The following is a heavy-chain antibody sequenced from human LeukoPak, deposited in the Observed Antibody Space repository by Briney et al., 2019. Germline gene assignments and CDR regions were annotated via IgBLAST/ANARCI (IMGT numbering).Heavy chain of an antibody. CDR3: ARHGGPSSSWFFPIDY. Sequence: SETLSLTCAVYGGSFSSYYWSWIRQPPGKGLEWIGYIYYSGITNYNPSLKSRVTISVDTSKNQFSLKLSSVTAADTAVYYCARHGGPSSSWFFPIDYWGQGTLVTVSS. CDR2: IYYSGIT. D-gene: IGHD6-13*01. V-gene: IGHV4-59*08. CDR1: GGSFSSYY. J-gene: IGHJ4*02.